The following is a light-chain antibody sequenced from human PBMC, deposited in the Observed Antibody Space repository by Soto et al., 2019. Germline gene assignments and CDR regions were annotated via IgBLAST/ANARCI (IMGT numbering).Light chain of an antibody. V-gene: IGLV2-11*01. Sequence: QSALTQPRSVSGSPGQSVTISCTGTSSDVGGYNYVSWYQHHPGKAPKLMVYHVSTRPSGVPDRFSGSKSDNTASLTISGLQADDEADYYCCSYAGTYTPVVFGGGTKLTVL. CDR3: CSYAGTYTPVV. CDR2: HVS. J-gene: IGLJ2*01. CDR1: SSDVGGYNY.